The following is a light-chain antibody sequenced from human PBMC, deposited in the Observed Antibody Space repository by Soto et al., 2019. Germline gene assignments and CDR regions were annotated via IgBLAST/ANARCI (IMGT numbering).Light chain of an antibody. CDR2: AAS. Sequence: DIQMTQSPSSVSASVGDRVTFTCRALQGLGRWLAWYQQKPGKAPKLLIYAASNLQSGVPSRFSGSGSGTDFTLTISSLQPEDFATYYCQQGNSFPFTFGQGTRLEIK. CDR3: QQGNSFPFT. V-gene: IGKV1-12*01. CDR1: QGLGRW. J-gene: IGKJ5*01.